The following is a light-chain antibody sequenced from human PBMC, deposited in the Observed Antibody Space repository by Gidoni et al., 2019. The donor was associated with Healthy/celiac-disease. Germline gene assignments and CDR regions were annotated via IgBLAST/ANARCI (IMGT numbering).Light chain of an antibody. V-gene: IGLV3-1*01. CDR3: QAWDSRAVL. CDR2: QDS. Sequence: ELNQAPSVSVSPGQTASITCSGDKLGDKYACWYQQKPGQSPVLVIYQDSKRPSGIPARFSGSNSGNTATLTISGTQAMDEADYYSQAWDSRAVLFGGGTKLTVL. CDR1: KLGDKY. J-gene: IGLJ2*01.